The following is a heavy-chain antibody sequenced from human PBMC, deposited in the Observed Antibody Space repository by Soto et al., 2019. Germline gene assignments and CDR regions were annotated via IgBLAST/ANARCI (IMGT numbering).Heavy chain of an antibody. CDR2: IKQDGSEK. CDR3: ARVATIFGVVIIPVNAFDI. J-gene: IGHJ3*02. D-gene: IGHD3-3*01. CDR1: GVTFSRYW. V-gene: IGHV3-7*05. Sequence: GSLRLSCASSGVTFSRYWMSWVRQAPGKGLEWVANIKQDGSEKYYVDSVKGRFTISRDNAKNSLYLQMNSLRAEDTAVYYCARVATIFGVVIIPVNAFDIWGLGTMVTVSS.